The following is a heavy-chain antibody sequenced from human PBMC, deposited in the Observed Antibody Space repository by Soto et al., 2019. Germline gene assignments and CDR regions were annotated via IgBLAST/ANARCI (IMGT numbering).Heavy chain of an antibody. D-gene: IGHD6-19*01. V-gene: IGHV3-23*01. CDR1: GFTFSSYA. CDR3: AKVQVAGLYYYYGMDV. Sequence: GGSLRLSCAASGFTFSSYAMSWVRQAPGKGLEWVSAISGSGGSTYYADSVKGRFTISRDNSKNTLYLQMNSLRAEDTAVYYCAKVQVAGLYYYYGMDVWGQGTTVTV. J-gene: IGHJ6*02. CDR2: ISGSGGST.